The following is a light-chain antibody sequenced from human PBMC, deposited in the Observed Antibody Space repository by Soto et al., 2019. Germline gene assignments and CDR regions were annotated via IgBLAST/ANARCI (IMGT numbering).Light chain of an antibody. Sequence: EILLTQSPATVSLSPGERATLSCRASQSVSSYLAWYQQKPGQAPRLLIYDASNSATGIPARFSGSGSGTDFTLTISSLEPDDFAVYYCQQRSDWPSTFGGGTKVQIK. CDR1: QSVSSY. V-gene: IGKV3-11*01. CDR3: QQRSDWPST. CDR2: DAS. J-gene: IGKJ4*01.